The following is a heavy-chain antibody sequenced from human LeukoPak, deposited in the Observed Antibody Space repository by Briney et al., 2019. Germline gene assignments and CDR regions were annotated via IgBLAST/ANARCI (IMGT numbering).Heavy chain of an antibody. CDR3: ARSPYYYDSSGYYFDY. D-gene: IGHD3-22*01. Sequence: SVKVSCKASGGTFSSYAISWVRQAPGQGLEWMGRIIPFFGTANYAQKFQGRVTITTDESTSTAYMELSSLRSEDTAVYYCARSPYYYDSSGYYFDYWGQGTLVTVSS. V-gene: IGHV1-69*05. CDR1: GGTFSSYA. J-gene: IGHJ4*02. CDR2: IIPFFGTA.